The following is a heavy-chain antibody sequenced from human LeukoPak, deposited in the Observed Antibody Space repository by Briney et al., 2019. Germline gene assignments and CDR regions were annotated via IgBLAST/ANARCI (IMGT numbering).Heavy chain of an antibody. J-gene: IGHJ4*02. CDR2: IWYDGSNK. D-gene: IGHD3-10*01. CDR3: ARYGSGSTIDY. Sequence: QPGGSLRLSCAASGFTFNSYGMHWVRQAPGKGLEWVAVIWYDGSNKYYADSVKGRFTISRDNSKNTLYLQMNSLRAEDTAVYYCARYGSGSTIDYWAQGTLVTVSS. V-gene: IGHV3-33*01. CDR1: GFTFNSYG.